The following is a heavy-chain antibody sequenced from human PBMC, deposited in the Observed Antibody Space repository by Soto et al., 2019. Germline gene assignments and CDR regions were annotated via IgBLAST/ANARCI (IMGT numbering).Heavy chain of an antibody. J-gene: IGHJ4*02. D-gene: IGHD3-10*01. CDR3: ARESYYGSGATVVAY. CDR1: GGSISGYY. V-gene: IGHV4-59*01. CDR2: IYYIGTT. Sequence: QVQLQESGPGLVRPSETLSLTCTVSGGSISGYYWSWIRQPPGKGLEWIGYIYYIGTTSYNPSLNSRVTMSVDTSKNQFSLKVNSVTAADTAVYYCARESYYGSGATVVAYWGQGTLVTVSS.